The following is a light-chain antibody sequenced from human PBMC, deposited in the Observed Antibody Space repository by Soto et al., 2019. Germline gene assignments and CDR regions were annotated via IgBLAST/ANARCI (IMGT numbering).Light chain of an antibody. CDR1: QSISNY. CDR3: QRRSNWPPTWT. J-gene: IGKJ1*01. Sequence: EMVLTQSPATLSLSPGERATLSCRARQSISNYLAWYQHKPGQAPRLLLYDASTRATGIPDRFSGSGSGTGFTLTISILEPEDFAVYFCQRRSNWPPTWTFGQGTKVEVK. CDR2: DAS. V-gene: IGKV3-11*01.